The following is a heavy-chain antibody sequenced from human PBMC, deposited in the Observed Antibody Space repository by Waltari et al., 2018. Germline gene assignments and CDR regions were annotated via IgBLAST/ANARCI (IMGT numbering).Heavy chain of an antibody. Sequence: QVQLVQSGAEVKKPGSSVKVSCKASGGTFSSYAISWVRQAPGQGLEWMGGIIPIFGTANYAQKFQGRVTITADESTSTAYMELSSLRSEDTAVYYCARGRARDGYSSSWGRHDYWGQGTLVTVAS. J-gene: IGHJ4*02. CDR3: ARGRARDGYSSSWGRHDY. CDR1: GGTFSSYA. CDR2: IIPIFGTA. D-gene: IGHD6-13*01. V-gene: IGHV1-69*01.